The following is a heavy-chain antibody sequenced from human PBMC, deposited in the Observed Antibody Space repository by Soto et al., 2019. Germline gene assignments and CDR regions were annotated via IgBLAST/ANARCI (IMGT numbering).Heavy chain of an antibody. CDR2: ISSSSSTI. CDR1: GGTCSSCA. Sequence: VGPLRVWSAAAGGTCSSCARGWVRQAPGKGLEWVSYISSSSSTIYYADSVKGRFTISRDNAKNSLYLQMNSLRDEDTAVYYCARVIMDVWAQGTTVTVSS. V-gene: IGHV3-48*02. J-gene: IGHJ6*02. CDR3: ARVIMDV.